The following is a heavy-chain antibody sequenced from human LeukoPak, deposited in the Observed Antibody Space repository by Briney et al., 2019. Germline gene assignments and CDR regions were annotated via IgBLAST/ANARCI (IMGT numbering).Heavy chain of an antibody. J-gene: IGHJ5*02. CDR1: GDSISSSSYY. CDR3: AKNKGYCSGGSCYWFDP. V-gene: IGHV4-39*01. CDR2: IYYSGST. D-gene: IGHD2-15*01. Sequence: SETLSLTCTASGDSISSSSYYWGWIRQPPGKGLEWIGSIYYSGSTYYHPSLKSRVTISVDTSKNQFSLKLSSVTAADTAVYYCAKNKGYCSGGSCYWFDPWGQGTLVTVSS.